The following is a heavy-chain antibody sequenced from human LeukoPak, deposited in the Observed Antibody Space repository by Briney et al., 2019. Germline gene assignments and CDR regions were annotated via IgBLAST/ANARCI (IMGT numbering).Heavy chain of an antibody. Sequence: SVKVSCKTSGGSFSNYALTWVRQAPGRGLEWMGGIIPIFDTTNYALNFLGRITVTADRSTNTAYMDLSSLRSEDTAVYYCARLSSHYGDYKVDPWGQGTLVTVSS. D-gene: IGHD4-17*01. CDR1: GGSFSNYA. CDR3: ARLSSHYGDYKVDP. CDR2: IIPIFDTT. V-gene: IGHV1-69*06. J-gene: IGHJ5*02.